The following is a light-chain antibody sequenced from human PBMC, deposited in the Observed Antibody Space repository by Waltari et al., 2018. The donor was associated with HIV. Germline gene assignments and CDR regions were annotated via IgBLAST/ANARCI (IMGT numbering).Light chain of an antibody. Sequence: SALTQPASVSGSPGQSTTISCTGASSDVGGYDYVSWYQQHPGKAPKLMIYEVTNRPSGISNRFSGSKSGNTASLTISGLQAEDEADYYCSSYRSSSTFVFGTGTKVTVL. CDR1: SSDVGGYDY. V-gene: IGLV2-14*03. CDR3: SSYRSSSTFV. J-gene: IGLJ1*01. CDR2: EVT.